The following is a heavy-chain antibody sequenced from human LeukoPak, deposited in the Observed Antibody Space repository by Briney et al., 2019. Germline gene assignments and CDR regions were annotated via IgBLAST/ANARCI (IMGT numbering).Heavy chain of an antibody. CDR1: GGSFSGYY. J-gene: IGHJ4*02. CDR2: INHSGST. D-gene: IGHD3-10*01. V-gene: IGHV4-34*01. Sequence: PSETLSLTCAVYGGSFSGYYWSWIRQPPGKGLEWIGEINHSGSTNYNPSLKSRVTIPVDTSKNQFSLKLSSVTAADTAVYYCAILYGSGRYFDYWGQGTLATVSS. CDR3: AILYGSGRYFDY.